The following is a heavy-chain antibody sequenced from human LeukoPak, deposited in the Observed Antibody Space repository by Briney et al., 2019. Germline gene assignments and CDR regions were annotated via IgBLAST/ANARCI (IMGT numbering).Heavy chain of an antibody. CDR2: ISSTSSTK. J-gene: IGHJ4*02. V-gene: IGHV3-11*01. CDR3: ARYEWELPLGLY. CDR1: GFIFSDYH. Sequence: GGSLRLSCAASGFIFSDYHMSWIRQVPGKGLEWLSHISSTSSTKYYADSIKGRFTISRDNAKNSLYLQMNSLRVEDTAVYYCARYEWELPLGLYWGQGILVSVSS. D-gene: IGHD1-26*01.